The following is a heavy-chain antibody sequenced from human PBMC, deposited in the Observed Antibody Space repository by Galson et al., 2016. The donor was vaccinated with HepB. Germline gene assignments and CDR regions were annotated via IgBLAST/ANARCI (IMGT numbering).Heavy chain of an antibody. J-gene: IGHJ4*02. Sequence: TLSLTCTVFGGSINSGGYYWSWIRQHPGKGLEWIGHIYYSGSTYYNPTLNSRVLISVDTSMKHFSLRLNSVTAADTAVYFCARADGGNSLEFDYWGQGTLVTVSS. CDR2: IYYSGST. V-gene: IGHV4-31*03. D-gene: IGHD4-23*01. CDR3: ARADGGNSLEFDY. CDR1: GGSINSGGYY.